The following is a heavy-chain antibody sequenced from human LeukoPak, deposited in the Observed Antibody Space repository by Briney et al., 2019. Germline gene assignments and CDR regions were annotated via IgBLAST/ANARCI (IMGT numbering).Heavy chain of an antibody. J-gene: IGHJ6*03. V-gene: IGHV4-61*09. D-gene: IGHD5-12*01. CDR2: ISPSGST. CDR3: ARHIVTTKGYYYFYMDV. Sequence: PSETLSLTCTVSGGSISSGDYYLSWIRQPAGRGLEWIGHISPSGSTSHNPSLKSRVTISVDTSKNQFSLKLSYVTAADTAVYFCARHIVTTKGYYYFYMDVWGKGTRVTVSS. CDR1: GGSISSGDYY.